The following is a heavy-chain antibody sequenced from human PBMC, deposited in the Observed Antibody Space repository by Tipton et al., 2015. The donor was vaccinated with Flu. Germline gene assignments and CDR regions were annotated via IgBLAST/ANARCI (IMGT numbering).Heavy chain of an antibody. V-gene: IGHV4-61*02. CDR2: IYTSGST. Sequence: TLSLTCTVSGGSISSGSYYWSWIRQPAGKGLEWIGRIYTSGSTNYNPSLKSRVTISVDTSKNQLSLKLSSVTAADTAVYYCARVRSYYDSSGYYYAFDYRGQGALVTVSS. D-gene: IGHD3-22*01. CDR1: GGSISSGSYY. CDR3: ARVRSYYDSSGYYYAFDY. J-gene: IGHJ4*02.